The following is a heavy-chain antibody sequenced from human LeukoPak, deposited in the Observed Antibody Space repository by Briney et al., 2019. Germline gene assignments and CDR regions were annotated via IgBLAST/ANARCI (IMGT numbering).Heavy chain of an antibody. CDR1: GYTLTELS. J-gene: IGHJ4*02. V-gene: IGHV1-24*01. CDR2: FDPEDGET. Sequence: VASVKVSCKVSGYTLTELSMHWVRQAPGKGLEWMGGFDPEDGETIYAQKFQGRVTMTEDTSTDTAYMELSSLRSEDTAVYYCAAFTYYYDSSGYRFDYWGQGNLLTVSS. CDR3: AAFTYYYDSSGYRFDY. D-gene: IGHD3-22*01.